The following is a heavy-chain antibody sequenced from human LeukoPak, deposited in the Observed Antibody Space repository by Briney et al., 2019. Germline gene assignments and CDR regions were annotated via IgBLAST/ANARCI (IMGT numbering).Heavy chain of an antibody. V-gene: IGHV4-4*02. CDR1: GDSISSNNC. CDR3: ASQGGLRNDF. Sequence: SETLSLTCAVSGDSISSNNCWSWVRQPPGKGLEWIGEICLDGRIHYTPSLKSRISISIDRSKDQFSLNLISVAAADTAIYFCASQGGLRNDFWGQGTLVTVSS. D-gene: IGHD2-15*01. CDR2: ICLDGRI. J-gene: IGHJ4*02.